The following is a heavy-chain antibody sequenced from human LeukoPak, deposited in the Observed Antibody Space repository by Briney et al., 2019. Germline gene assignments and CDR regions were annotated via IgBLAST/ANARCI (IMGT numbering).Heavy chain of an antibody. V-gene: IGHV4-61*02. D-gene: IGHD3-16*01. CDR3: AREGPLSWFDP. J-gene: IGHJ5*02. Sequence: PSETLSLTCTVSGGSISSGSYYWSWIRQPAGKGLEWIGRIYTSGSTNYNPSLKSRVTISVDTSKNQFSLKLSSVTAADTAVYYCAREGPLSWFDPWGQGTLVTVSS. CDR2: IYTSGST. CDR1: GGSISSGSYY.